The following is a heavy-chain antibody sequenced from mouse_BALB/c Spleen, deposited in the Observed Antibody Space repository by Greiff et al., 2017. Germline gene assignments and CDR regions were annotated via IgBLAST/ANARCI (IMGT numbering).Heavy chain of an antibody. J-gene: IGHJ1*01. Sequence: VKLVESGPGLVAPSQSLSITCTVSGFSLTSYGVHWVRQPPGKGLEWLGVIWAGGSTNYNSALMSRLSISKDNSKSQVFLKMNSLQTDDTAMYYCARVQLLRGYFDVWGAGTTVTVSS. V-gene: IGHV2-9*02. D-gene: IGHD1-1*01. CDR1: GFSLTSYG. CDR3: ARVQLLRGYFDV. CDR2: IWAGGST.